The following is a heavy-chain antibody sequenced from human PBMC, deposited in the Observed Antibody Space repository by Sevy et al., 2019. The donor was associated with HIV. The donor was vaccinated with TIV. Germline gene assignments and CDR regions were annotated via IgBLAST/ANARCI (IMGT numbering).Heavy chain of an antibody. J-gene: IGHJ6*03. V-gene: IGHV4-34*01. Sequence: SETLSLTCAVYGGSFSGYYWSWIRQPPGKGLEWIGEINHSGSTNYNPSLKSRVTISVDTSKNQFSLNLSSVTAADTAVYYCARNGGSGYLRRNYYYYYMDVWGKGTTVTVSS. CDR2: INHSGST. D-gene: IGHD5-12*01. CDR3: ARNGGSGYLRRNYYYYYMDV. CDR1: GGSFSGYY.